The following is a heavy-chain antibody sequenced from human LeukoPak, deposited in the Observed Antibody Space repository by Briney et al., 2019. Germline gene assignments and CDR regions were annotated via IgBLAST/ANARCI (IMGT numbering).Heavy chain of an antibody. CDR2: IYYSGST. CDR1: GGSISSGDYY. CDR3: ASMVVTAPESYYFDY. D-gene: IGHD2-21*02. V-gene: IGHV4-30-4*01. Sequence: SETLSLTCTVSGGSISSGDYYWSWIRQPPGKGLEWIEYIYYSGSTYYNPSLKSRVTISVDTSKNQFSLKLSSVTAADTAVYYCASMVVTAPESYYFDYWGQGTLVTVSS. J-gene: IGHJ4*02.